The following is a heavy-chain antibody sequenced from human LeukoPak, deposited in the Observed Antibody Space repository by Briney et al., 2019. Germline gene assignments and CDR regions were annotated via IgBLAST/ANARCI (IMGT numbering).Heavy chain of an antibody. J-gene: IGHJ4*02. CDR2: INPNSGGT. D-gene: IGHD6-19*01. Sequence: ASVKVSCKASGYTFTGYYMHWVRQAPGQGLEWMGRINPNSGGTNYAQKFQGRVTMTRDTSISTAYLELSRLRSDDTAVYYCASPGYSSGWYWVYWGQGTLVTVSS. V-gene: IGHV1-2*06. CDR1: GYTFTGYY. CDR3: ASPGYSSGWYWVY.